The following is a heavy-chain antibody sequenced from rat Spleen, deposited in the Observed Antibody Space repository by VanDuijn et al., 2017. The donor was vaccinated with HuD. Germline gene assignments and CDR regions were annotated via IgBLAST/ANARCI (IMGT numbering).Heavy chain of an antibody. CDR2: ISYDGSST. V-gene: IGHV5-25*01. CDR1: GPSFSNYD. CDR3: ARHEGGPDY. D-gene: IGHD1-11*01. Sequence: EVQLVESGGGLVQPGRSMKLSCAASGPSFSNYDMAWVRQAPTKGLEWVASISYDGSSTYYRDSVKGRFTISRDNAKSTLYLQMDSLRSEDTATYYCARHEGGPDYWGQGVMVTVSS. J-gene: IGHJ2*01.